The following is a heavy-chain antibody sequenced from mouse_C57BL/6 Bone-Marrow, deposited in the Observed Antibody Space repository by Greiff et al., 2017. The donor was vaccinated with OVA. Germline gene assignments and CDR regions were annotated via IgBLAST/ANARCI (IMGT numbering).Heavy chain of an antibody. D-gene: IGHD5-5*01. Sequence: EVQRVESGGGLVQPKGSLKLSCAASGFSFNTYAMNWVRQAPGKGLEWVARIRSKSNNYATYYADSVKDRFTISRDDSESMLYLQMNNLKTEDTAMYYCVRGTTSYFDYWGQGTTLTVSS. CDR3: VRGTTSYFDY. V-gene: IGHV10-1*01. CDR2: IRSKSNNYAT. J-gene: IGHJ2*01. CDR1: GFSFNTYA.